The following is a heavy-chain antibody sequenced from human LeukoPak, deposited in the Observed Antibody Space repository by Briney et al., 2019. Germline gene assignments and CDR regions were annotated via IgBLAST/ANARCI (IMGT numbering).Heavy chain of an antibody. D-gene: IGHD6-13*01. CDR3: AREYSRAMDV. V-gene: IGHV3-21*01. Sequence: GGSLRLSCAASGFTFSSYSMNWVREAPGKGVEWVSSISSSSSYIYYADSVKGRFTISRDNAKNSLYLQMNSLRAEDTAVYYCAREYSRAMDVWGKGTTVTVSS. CDR2: ISSSSSYI. J-gene: IGHJ6*03. CDR1: GFTFSSYS.